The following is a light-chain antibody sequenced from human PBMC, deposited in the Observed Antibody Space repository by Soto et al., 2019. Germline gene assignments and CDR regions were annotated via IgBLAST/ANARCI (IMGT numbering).Light chain of an antibody. J-gene: IGLJ1*01. V-gene: IGLV2-14*03. Sequence: QSVLAQPASVSGSPGQSITISCTGTHNDVGHENFVSWYQQHPDKAPKLIIYDVTRRASGISSRFSASKSGNTAYLAISGLQADDEADYYCSSYRSDNPRFYVFGTGTKVTVL. CDR3: SSYRSDNPRFYV. CDR1: HNDVGHENF. CDR2: DVT.